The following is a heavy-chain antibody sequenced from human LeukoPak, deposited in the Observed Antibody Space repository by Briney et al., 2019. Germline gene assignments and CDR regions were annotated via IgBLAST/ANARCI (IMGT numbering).Heavy chain of an antibody. CDR2: ISYDGSNK. J-gene: IGHJ4*02. V-gene: IGHV3-30-3*01. D-gene: IGHD3-10*01. CDR1: GFTFSSYA. Sequence: GRSLRLSCAASGFTFSSYAMHWVRQAPGKGLEWVAVISYDGSNKYYADSVKGRFTISRDNSKNTLYLQMNSLRAEDTAVYYCARDLPILLWFGELDYWGQGTLVTVSS. CDR3: ARDLPILLWFGELDY.